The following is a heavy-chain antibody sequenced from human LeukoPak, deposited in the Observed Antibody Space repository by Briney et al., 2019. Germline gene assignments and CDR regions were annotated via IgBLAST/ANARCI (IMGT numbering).Heavy chain of an antibody. V-gene: IGHV4-59*01. D-gene: IGHD2-2*02. CDR1: GGSISSYY. CDR3: ARDNTYSFDY. CDR2: IYYSGST. J-gene: IGHJ4*02. Sequence: SETLSLTCTVSGGSISSYYWSWIRQPPGKGLEWIGYIYYSGSTNYNPSLKSRVTISVDTSKNRFSLKLSSVTAADTAVYYCARDNTYSFDYWGQGTLVTVSS.